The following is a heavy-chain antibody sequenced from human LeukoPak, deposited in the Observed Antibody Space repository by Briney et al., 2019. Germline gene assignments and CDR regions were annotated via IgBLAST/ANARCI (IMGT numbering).Heavy chain of an antibody. J-gene: IGHJ5*02. Sequence: GGSLRLSCAASGFTVSSDYMSWVRQAPGKGLEWVSVVYSGGSTYYADSVKGRFTISRDKSKNTVYLQMNSLRFEDTAMYYCARNWFDPWGQGTLVTVSS. V-gene: IGHV3-53*05. CDR3: ARNWFDP. CDR2: VYSGGST. CDR1: GFTVSSDY.